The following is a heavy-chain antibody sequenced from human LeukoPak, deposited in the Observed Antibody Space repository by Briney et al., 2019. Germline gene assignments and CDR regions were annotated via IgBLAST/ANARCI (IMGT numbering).Heavy chain of an antibody. CDR3: ARHEVDSSGPLDY. Sequence: KPSETLSLTCTVSGGSISSSSYYWGWIRQPPGKGLEWIGSIYYSGSTYYNPSPKSRVTISVDTSKNQFSLKLSSGTAADTAVYYCARHEVDSSGPLDYWGQGTLVTVSS. J-gene: IGHJ4*02. CDR2: IYYSGST. CDR1: GGSISSSSYY. V-gene: IGHV4-39*01. D-gene: IGHD6-19*01.